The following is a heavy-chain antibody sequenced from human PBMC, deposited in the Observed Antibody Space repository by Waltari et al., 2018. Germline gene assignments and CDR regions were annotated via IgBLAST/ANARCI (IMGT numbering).Heavy chain of an antibody. J-gene: IGHJ6*03. CDR1: GYSISSGYY. V-gene: IGHV4-38-2*02. Sequence: HVQLQESGPGLVKPSETLSLTCTVSGYSISSGYYWGWIRQPPGKGLEWIGSIYHSGSTNYNPSLKSRATLSVDTSKNLFSLKLNSVTAADTAVYYCVTSTGTVTSGFYYYYMDVWAKGTTVTVSS. CDR3: VTSTGTVTSGFYYYYMDV. CDR2: IYHSGST. D-gene: IGHD4-17*01.